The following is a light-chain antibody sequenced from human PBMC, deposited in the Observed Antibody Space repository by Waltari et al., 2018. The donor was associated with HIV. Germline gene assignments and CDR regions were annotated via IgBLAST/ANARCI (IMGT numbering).Light chain of an antibody. Sequence: EIVMTQSPATLSVSPGERVTLSCTASQSINTNLAWYQQKPGQAPRLLIHDASIRATDIPARFSGSGSGTGFTLTISSLQSEDFATYYCQQHHRLWTFGQGTKVEIK. CDR2: DAS. J-gene: IGKJ1*01. CDR1: QSINTN. CDR3: QQHHRLWT. V-gene: IGKV3-15*01.